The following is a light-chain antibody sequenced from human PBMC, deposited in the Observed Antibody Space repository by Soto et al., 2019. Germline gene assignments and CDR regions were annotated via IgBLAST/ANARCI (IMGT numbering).Light chain of an antibody. J-gene: IGLJ1*01. CDR2: ELN. CDR1: SSDVGGYDY. CDR3: AAWDDSLNGSYV. Sequence: QSVLTQPPSASGSPGQSVTISCTGTSSDVGGYDYVSWYQQHPGKAPKLIIYELNKRHSGVPDRFSGSKSGNTASLTVSGLQSEDEADYYCAAWDDSLNGSYVFGTGTKVTV. V-gene: IGLV2-8*01.